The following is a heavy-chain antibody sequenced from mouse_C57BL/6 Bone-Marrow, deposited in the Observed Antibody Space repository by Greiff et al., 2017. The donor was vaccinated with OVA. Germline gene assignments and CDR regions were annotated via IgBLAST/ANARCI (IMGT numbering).Heavy chain of an antibody. Sequence: VKLMESGAELARPGASVKLSCKASGYTFTSYGISWVKQRTGQGLEWIGEIYPRSGNTYYNEKFKGKATLTADKSSSTAYMELRSLTSEDSAVYFCARWERSKYYFDYWGQGTTLTVSS. D-gene: IGHD2-5*01. V-gene: IGHV1-81*01. CDR2: IYPRSGNT. J-gene: IGHJ2*01. CDR1: GYTFTSYG. CDR3: ARWERSKYYFDY.